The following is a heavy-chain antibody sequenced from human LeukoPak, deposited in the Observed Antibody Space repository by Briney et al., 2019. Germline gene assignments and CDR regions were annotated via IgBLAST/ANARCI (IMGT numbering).Heavy chain of an antibody. CDR2: IYYSGST. D-gene: IGHD1-26*01. Sequence: SETLSLTCTVSGGSISSGGYYWSWIRQPPGKGLEWIGNIYYSGSTNYNPSLKSRVTISVDTSKNQFSLKLSSVTAADTAVYYCARVLAGRGSYYVPFFDYWGQGTLVTVSS. J-gene: IGHJ4*02. V-gene: IGHV4-61*08. CDR3: ARVLAGRGSYYVPFFDY. CDR1: GGSISSGGYY.